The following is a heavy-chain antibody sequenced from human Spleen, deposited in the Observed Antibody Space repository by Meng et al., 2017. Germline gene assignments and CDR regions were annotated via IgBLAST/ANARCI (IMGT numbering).Heavy chain of an antibody. V-gene: IGHV1-2*06. CDR1: GGTFNSYA. J-gene: IGHJ4*02. CDR2: INPKSGDT. CDR3: ARDEDISAAGKLFGDY. Sequence: ASVKVSCKAPGGTFNSYAISWVRQAPGQGLEWMGRINPKSGDTHYAQKFQARVTMTGDTSISTAYMELSGLRSDDTAMYYCARDEDISAAGKLFGDYWGQGTLVTVSS. D-gene: IGHD6-25*01.